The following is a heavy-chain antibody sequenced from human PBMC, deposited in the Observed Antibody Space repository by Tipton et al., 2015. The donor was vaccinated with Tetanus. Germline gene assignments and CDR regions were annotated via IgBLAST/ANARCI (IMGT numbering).Heavy chain of an antibody. V-gene: IGHV4-59*08. CDR1: GGSISSYY. J-gene: IGHJ4*02. CDR2: IYYSGST. CDR3: ARHAARNSDFDY. D-gene: IGHD6-25*01. Sequence: TLSLTCTLSGGSISSYYWSWIRQPPGKGLEWIGYIYYSGSTNYNPSLKSRVTISVDTSKNQFSLKLSSVTAADTAVYYCARHAARNSDFDYWGQGTLVTVSS.